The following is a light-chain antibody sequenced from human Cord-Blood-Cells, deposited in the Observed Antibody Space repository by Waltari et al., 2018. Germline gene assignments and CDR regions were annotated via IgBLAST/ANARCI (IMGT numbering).Light chain of an antibody. J-gene: IGLJ2*01. CDR2: QDS. CDR1: KLGDKY. V-gene: IGLV3-1*01. CDR3: QAWDSSTAGV. Sequence: SYELTQPPSVSVSPGQTASITCSGDKLGDKYACWYQQKPGQSPVLVIYQDSKRPAGIPGRFSGSISGNTATLTISGTQAMDEADYYCQAWDSSTAGVFGGGTKLTVL.